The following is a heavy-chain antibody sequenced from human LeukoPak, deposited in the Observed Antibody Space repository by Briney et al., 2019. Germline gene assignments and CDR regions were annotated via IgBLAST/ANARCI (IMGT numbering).Heavy chain of an antibody. D-gene: IGHD2-2*03. Sequence: GGSLRLSCAASGFTFSSYGMYWVRQAPGKGLEWVAVISYDGSNKYYADSVKGRFTISRDNSKNTLYLQMNSLRAEDTAVYYCAKFNGYCSSTSCYGAAFDYWGQGTLVTVSS. CDR1: GFTFSSYG. J-gene: IGHJ4*02. CDR2: ISYDGSNK. V-gene: IGHV3-30*18. CDR3: AKFNGYCSSTSCYGAAFDY.